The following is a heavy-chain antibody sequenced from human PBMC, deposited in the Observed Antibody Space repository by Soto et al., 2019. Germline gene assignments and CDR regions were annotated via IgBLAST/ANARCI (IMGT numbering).Heavy chain of an antibody. CDR2: IYSGGST. V-gene: IGHV3-66*01. Sequence: GGSLRLSCAASGFTVSSNYMSWVRQAPGKGLEWVSVIYSGGSTYYADSVKGRFTISRDNSKNTLYLQMNSLRAEDTAVYYCAKVGAIPPTYPIPLDYWGQGTLVTVSS. CDR1: GFTVSSNY. CDR3: AKVGAIPPTYPIPLDY. J-gene: IGHJ4*02. D-gene: IGHD3-16*01.